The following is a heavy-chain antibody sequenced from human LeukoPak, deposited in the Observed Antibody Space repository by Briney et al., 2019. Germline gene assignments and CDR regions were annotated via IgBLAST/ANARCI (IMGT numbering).Heavy chain of an antibody. CDR3: AKDLGQWLVPPYYYYMDV. CDR1: GFRFSYFW. V-gene: IGHV3-7*03. J-gene: IGHJ6*03. CDR2: INEDGSQK. Sequence: PGGSLRLSCEASGFRFSYFWMSWVRQAPGKGLEWVANINEDGSQKHYVDSVKGRFTISRDNSKNTLYLQMNSLRAEDTAVYYCAKDLGQWLVPPYYYYMDVWGKGTTVTISS. D-gene: IGHD6-19*01.